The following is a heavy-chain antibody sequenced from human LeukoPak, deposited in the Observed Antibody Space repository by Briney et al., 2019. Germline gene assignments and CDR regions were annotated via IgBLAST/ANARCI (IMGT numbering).Heavy chain of an antibody. CDR3: ARRDNGYDFLDY. CDR2: INPHSGGT. J-gene: IGHJ4*02. D-gene: IGHD5-12*01. V-gene: IGHV1-2*02. Sequence: IGWINPHSGGTNYAQKFEGRVTMTRDTSIDTAYMELNLLRSDDSAVYYCARRDNGYDFLDYWGQGTLVTVFS.